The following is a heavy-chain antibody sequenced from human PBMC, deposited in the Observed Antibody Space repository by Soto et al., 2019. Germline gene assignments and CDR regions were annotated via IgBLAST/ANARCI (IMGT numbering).Heavy chain of an antibody. CDR2: VYHSGST. CDR3: ATLRPRIAPIVLPKPT. CDR1: GDSISSTHW. J-gene: IGHJ5*02. V-gene: IGHV4-4*02. D-gene: IGHD2-2*01. Sequence: QVYLHQSGPGLVKPSGTLSLTCAVSGDSISSTHWWTWVRLTPGKGLEWIGEVYHSGSTSYNPSLLTRFTISVDKSNNEFSLQLTSTTPAGTAVYFCATLRPRIAPIVLPKPTWGQGPVVSASS.